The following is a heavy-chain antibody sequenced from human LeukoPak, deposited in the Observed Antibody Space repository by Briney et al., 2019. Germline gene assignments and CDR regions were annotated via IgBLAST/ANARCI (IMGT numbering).Heavy chain of an antibody. D-gene: IGHD1/OR15-1a*01. Sequence: GASVKVSCKVSGYTLTELSMHWVRQAPGKGLEWMGGFDPEDGETIYALKFQGRVTMTEDTSTDTAYMELSSLRSEDTAVYYCAGGNWNNNWFDPWGQGTLVTVSS. CDR2: FDPEDGET. J-gene: IGHJ5*02. CDR3: AGGNWNNNWFDP. CDR1: GYTLTELS. V-gene: IGHV1-24*01.